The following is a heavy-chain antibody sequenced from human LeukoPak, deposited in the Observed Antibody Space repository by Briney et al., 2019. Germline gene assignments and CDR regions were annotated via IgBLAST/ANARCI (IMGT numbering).Heavy chain of an antibody. CDR1: GFIFSDYG. CDR3: AKLYGSGTSYHPLDY. V-gene: IGHV3-30*02. CDR2: IRYDGSDK. D-gene: IGHD3-10*01. Sequence: PGGSLRLSCAASGFIFSDYGMHWVRQAPGKGLEWVAFIRYDGSDKCYADSVKGRFTNSRDDSKNTLYLQMNSLRPEDTAVYYCAKLYGSGTSYHPLDYWGQGTLVTVSS. J-gene: IGHJ4*02.